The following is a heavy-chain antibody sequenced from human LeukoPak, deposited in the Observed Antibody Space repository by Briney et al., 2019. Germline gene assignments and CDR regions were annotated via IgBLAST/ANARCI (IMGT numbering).Heavy chain of an antibody. CDR2: IWYDGSNK. CDR3: ARVSITQSIVVVPTYYYYGMGV. CDR1: GFTFSSYG. V-gene: IGHV3-33*01. D-gene: IGHD2-2*01. J-gene: IGHJ6*02. Sequence: GGSLRLSCAASGFTFSSYGMHWVRQAPGKGLEWVAVIWYDGSNKYYVDSVKGRFTISRDNSKNTLYLQMNSLRAEDTAVYYCARVSITQSIVVVPTYYYYGMGVWGQGTTVTVSS.